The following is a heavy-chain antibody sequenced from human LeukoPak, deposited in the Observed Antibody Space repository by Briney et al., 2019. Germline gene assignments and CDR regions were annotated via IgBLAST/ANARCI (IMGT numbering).Heavy chain of an antibody. CDR3: ARDWGNSWQNYYYGMDV. CDR1: GFTFEDYG. CDR2: INWNGGST. Sequence: GGSLRLSCAASGFTFEDYGMSWVRQAPGKGLEWVSGINWNGGSTGYADSVKGRFTISRDNAKNSLYLQMNSLRAEDTAFYYCARDWGNSWQNYYYGMDVWGQGTTVSVSS. D-gene: IGHD6-13*01. V-gene: IGHV3-20*04. J-gene: IGHJ6*02.